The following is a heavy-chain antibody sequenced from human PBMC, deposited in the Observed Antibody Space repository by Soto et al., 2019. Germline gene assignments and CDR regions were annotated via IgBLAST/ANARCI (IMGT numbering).Heavy chain of an antibody. V-gene: IGHV2-5*02. CDR1: GFSLSTSGVG. D-gene: IGHD5-12*01. Sequence: QITLKESGPTLVKPTQTLTLTCTFSGFSLSTSGVGVGWIRQPPGKALEWLALIYWDDDKRYSPSLKSRLTITKDTSKNQVVLTMTNMDHVDTATYYCAPRREEMATSPDAFDIWGQGTMVTVSS. CDR3: APRREEMATSPDAFDI. CDR2: IYWDDDK. J-gene: IGHJ3*02.